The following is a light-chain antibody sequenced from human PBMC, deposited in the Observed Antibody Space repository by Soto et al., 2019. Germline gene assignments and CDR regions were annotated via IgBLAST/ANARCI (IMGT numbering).Light chain of an antibody. V-gene: IGLV2-8*01. CDR1: CSDVGGYNY. CDR3: CSYAGSSSLV. J-gene: IGLJ2*01. Sequence: QSALTQPPSASGSPGQSVTISCTGTCSDVGGYNYVSWYQQHPGKAPKLMIYEVSKRPSGVPDRFSGSKSGNTASLTVSGLQAEDEADYYCCSYAGSSSLVFGGVTQLTVL. CDR2: EVS.